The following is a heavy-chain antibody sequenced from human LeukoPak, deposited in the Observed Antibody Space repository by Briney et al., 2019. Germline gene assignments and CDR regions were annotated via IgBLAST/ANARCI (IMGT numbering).Heavy chain of an antibody. CDR2: ISYSGST. CDR3: ARHRTQWSNDVFDI. D-gene: IGHD2-15*01. J-gene: IGHJ3*02. Sequence: SEALSLTCTVSGGSISSSSYYWGWLRQPPGKGLEWIGSISYSGSTYYNPSLKSRVTISVDTSKNQFSLKLSSVTAADTAVYYCARHRTQWSNDVFDIWGQGTMVTVSS. V-gene: IGHV4-39*01. CDR1: GGSISSSSYY.